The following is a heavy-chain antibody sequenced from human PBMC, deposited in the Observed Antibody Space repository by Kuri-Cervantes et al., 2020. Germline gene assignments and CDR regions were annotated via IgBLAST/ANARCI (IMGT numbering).Heavy chain of an antibody. CDR1: GYTFTSYG. Sequence: ASVKVSCKASGYTFTSYGISWVRQAPGQGLEWMGWINPSSGGTNYAQKFQGRVTMTRDTSISTAYMELSRLRSDDTAVYYCARDRSSQLLRNWFDPWGQGTLVTVSS. J-gene: IGHJ5*02. CDR2: INPSSGGT. V-gene: IGHV1-2*02. D-gene: IGHD2-2*01. CDR3: ARDRSSQLLRNWFDP.